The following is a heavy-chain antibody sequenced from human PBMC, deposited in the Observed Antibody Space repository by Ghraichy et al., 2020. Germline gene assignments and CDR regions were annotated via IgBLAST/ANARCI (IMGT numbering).Heavy chain of an antibody. V-gene: IGHV2-5*02. CDR2: IYWDDDK. Sequence: SGPTLVKPTQTLTLTCTFSGFSLSTSGVGVGWIRQPPGKALEWLALIYWDDDKRYSPSLKSRLTITKDTSKNQVVLTMTNMDPVDTATYYCAHSTYFPHLITGDTFDYLGQGTLVTVSS. CDR3: AHSTYFPHLITGDTFDY. CDR1: GFSLSTSGVG. J-gene: IGHJ4*02. D-gene: IGHD7-27*01.